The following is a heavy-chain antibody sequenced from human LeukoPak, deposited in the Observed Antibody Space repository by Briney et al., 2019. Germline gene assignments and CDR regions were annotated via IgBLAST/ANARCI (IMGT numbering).Heavy chain of an antibody. CDR3: ARDPALYCTNGVCYMDYYMDV. V-gene: IGHV1-2*02. CDR1: GYTFTGYY. J-gene: IGHJ6*03. D-gene: IGHD2-8*01. Sequence: ASVKVSCKASGYTFTGYYMHWVRQAPRQGLEWMGWINPNSGGTNYAQKFQGRVTMTRDTSISTAYMELSRLRSDDTAVYYCARDPALYCTNGVCYMDYYMDVWGKGTTVTVSS. CDR2: INPNSGGT.